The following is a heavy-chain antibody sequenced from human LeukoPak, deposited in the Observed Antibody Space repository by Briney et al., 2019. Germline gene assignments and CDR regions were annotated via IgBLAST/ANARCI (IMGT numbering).Heavy chain of an antibody. D-gene: IGHD3-3*01. CDR1: GGSISSGDYY. V-gene: IGHV4-30-4*01. CDR2: IYYSGST. CDR3: ARGRREYDFWSGYSNWFDP. J-gene: IGHJ5*02. Sequence: SQTLSLTCTVSGGSISSGDYYWSWIRQPPGKGLEWIGYIYYSGSTYYNPSLKSRVTISVDTSKNQFSLKLSSVTAADTAVYYCARGRREYDFWSGYSNWFDPWGQGTLVTVSS.